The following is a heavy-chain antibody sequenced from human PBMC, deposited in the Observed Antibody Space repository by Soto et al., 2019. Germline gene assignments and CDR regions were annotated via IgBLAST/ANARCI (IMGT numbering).Heavy chain of an antibody. CDR2: IYPGDSDT. V-gene: IGHV5-51*01. CDR3: ATLARTMTTGAFDY. CDR1: GYSITTYW. Sequence: PGESLKIACKGSGYSITTYWIGWVRQMPGKGLEWMGIIYPGDSDTKYGPSVQGQVTISADESISTAYLQWSSLKASDTAMYYCATLARTMTTGAFDYWGQGTLVTVSS. J-gene: IGHJ4*02. D-gene: IGHD4-17*01.